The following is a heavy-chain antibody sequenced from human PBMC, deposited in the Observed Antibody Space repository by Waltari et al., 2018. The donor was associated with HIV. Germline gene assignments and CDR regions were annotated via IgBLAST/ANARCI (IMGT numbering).Heavy chain of an antibody. D-gene: IGHD2-2*01. Sequence: QVQLVQSGAEMKKPGASVKVSCKASGYNFNAYYIHWVRQAPGQGLEWMGRINPNSAGTNYAQKFQGRGTRTRDTSLNTVYMELSRLRPDDTAVYYCARVALPAAIHYGMDAWGQGTTVTVSS. CDR1: GYNFNAYY. CDR2: INPNSAGT. J-gene: IGHJ6*02. CDR3: ARVALPAAIHYGMDA. V-gene: IGHV1-2*06.